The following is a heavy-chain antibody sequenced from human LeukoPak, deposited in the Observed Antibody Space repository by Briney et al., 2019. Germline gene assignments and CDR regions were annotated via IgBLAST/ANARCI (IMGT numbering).Heavy chain of an antibody. D-gene: IGHD6-13*01. J-gene: IGHJ4*02. CDR3: ARAKGRSPLFDY. CDR2: TYYRSKWYN. Sequence: SQTLPLTCAISGDSVSSNSAAWNWIRQSPSRGLEWLGRTYYRSKWYNDYAVSVKGRIAINPDTSKNQFSLQPNSVTPEDTAVYYCARAKGRSPLFDYWGQGTLVTVSS. V-gene: IGHV6-1*01. CDR1: GDSVSSNSAA.